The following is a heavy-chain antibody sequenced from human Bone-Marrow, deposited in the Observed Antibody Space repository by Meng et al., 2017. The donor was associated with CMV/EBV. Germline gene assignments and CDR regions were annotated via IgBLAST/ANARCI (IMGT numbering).Heavy chain of an antibody. V-gene: IGHV4-34*01. Sequence: SQTLSLTCAVYGGSFSGYYWSWIRRPPGKGLEWIGEINHSGSTNYNPSLKSRVTISVDTSKNQFFLKLSSVTAADTAVYYCARPITIFGVGVDAFDIWGQGTMVTGS. CDR2: INHSGST. CDR1: GGSFSGYY. J-gene: IGHJ3*02. D-gene: IGHD3-3*01. CDR3: ARPITIFGVGVDAFDI.